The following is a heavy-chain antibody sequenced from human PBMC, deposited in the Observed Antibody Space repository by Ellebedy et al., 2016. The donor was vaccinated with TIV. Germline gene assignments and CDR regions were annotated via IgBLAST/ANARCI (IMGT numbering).Heavy chain of an antibody. CDR3: ARRLRLMYSSGSFDY. V-gene: IGHV1-18*01. D-gene: IGHD6-19*01. J-gene: IGHJ4*02. Sequence: AASVKVSCKASGYSFTSYGFSWVRQAPGQGLEWMGWISAHNDNTNYAQKFQGRDTMTTNPSTTTAYMELTSLRSDDTAMYYCARRLRLMYSSGSFDYWGQGTPVTVSS. CDR1: GYSFTSYG. CDR2: ISAHNDNT.